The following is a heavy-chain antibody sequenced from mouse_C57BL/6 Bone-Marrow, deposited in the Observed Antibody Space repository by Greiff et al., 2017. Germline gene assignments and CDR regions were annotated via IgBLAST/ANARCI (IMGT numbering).Heavy chain of an antibody. J-gene: IGHJ2*01. V-gene: IGHV5-4*01. CDR2: ISDGGSYT. CDR3: AREGWDVDY. Sequence: VQLKESGGGLVKPGGSLKLSCAASGFTFSSYAMSWVRQTPEKRLEWVATISDGGSYTYYPDNVKGRFTISRDNAKNNLYLQMSHLKSEDTAMYYCAREGWDVDYWGQGTTLTVSS. D-gene: IGHD4-1*01. CDR1: GFTFSSYA.